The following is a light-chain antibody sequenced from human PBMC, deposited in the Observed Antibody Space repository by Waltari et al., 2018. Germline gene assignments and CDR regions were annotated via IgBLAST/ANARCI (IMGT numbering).Light chain of an antibody. CDR2: DVS. Sequence: QSALTQSASVSGSPGQSITISCPGTSSDVASYDHVSWYQQPPDKAPKLMIYDVSRRSPGVSTRFFGSKSCNTASLTISGLQAEDEADYYCSSYTSSNTYVFGSGTKVTVL. V-gene: IGLV2-14*03. J-gene: IGLJ1*01. CDR3: SSYTSSNTYV. CDR1: SSDVASYDH.